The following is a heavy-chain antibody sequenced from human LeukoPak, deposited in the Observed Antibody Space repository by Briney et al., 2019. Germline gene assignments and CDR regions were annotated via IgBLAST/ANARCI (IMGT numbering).Heavy chain of an antibody. D-gene: IGHD5-18*01. CDR2: ISYDGSNK. J-gene: IGHJ4*02. CDR1: GFTFSSYA. CDR3: AGSAAGSTWIQLWLSGFDY. V-gene: IGHV3-30-3*01. Sequence: GGSLRLSCAASGFTFSSYAMHWVRQAPGKGLEWVAVISYDGSNKYYADSVKGRFTISRDNSKNTLYLQMNSLRAEDTAVYYCAGSAAGSTWIQLWLSGFDYWGQGTLVTVSS.